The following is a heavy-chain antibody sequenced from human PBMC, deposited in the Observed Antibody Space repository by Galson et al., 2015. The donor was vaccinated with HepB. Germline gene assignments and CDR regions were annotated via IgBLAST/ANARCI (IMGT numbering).Heavy chain of an antibody. CDR3: VRHQLGHGYGSDD. J-gene: IGHJ4*02. CDR2: MYYSGST. Sequence: GGSVTRTTYYCGWIRQPPGKGLEWIGSMYYSGSTYYNPSLKSRVSISIDTSKNQFSLKVRSVTAADTAVYYCVRHQLGHGYGSDDWGQGTLVTVFS. CDR1: GGSVTRTTYY. V-gene: IGHV4-39*01. D-gene: IGHD3-10*01.